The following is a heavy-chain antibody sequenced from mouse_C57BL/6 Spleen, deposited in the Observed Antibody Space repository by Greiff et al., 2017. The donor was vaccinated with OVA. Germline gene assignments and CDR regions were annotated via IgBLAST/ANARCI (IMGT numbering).Heavy chain of an antibody. CDR1: GFTFSDYG. V-gene: IGHV5-17*01. CDR2: ISSGSSTI. J-gene: IGHJ4*01. CDR3: ARCLAMDY. Sequence: EVKLVESGGGLVKPGGSLKLSCAASGFTFSDYGMHWVRQAPEKGLEWVAYISSGSSTIYYADTVKGRCTISRDNAKNTLFLQMTGLWSEDKALYCCARCLAMDYWGQGTSVTVSS.